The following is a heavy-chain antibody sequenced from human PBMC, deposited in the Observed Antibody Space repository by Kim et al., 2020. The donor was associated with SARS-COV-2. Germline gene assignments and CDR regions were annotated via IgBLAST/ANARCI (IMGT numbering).Heavy chain of an antibody. D-gene: IGHD2-15*01. V-gene: IGHV5-51*01. CDR3: ARRYCGGGRYPKVFDS. Sequence: SLQSQVTISDDRSISTAYLQWSSLNASDTAMYYCARRYCGGGRYPKVFDSWGQGTLVTVSS. J-gene: IGHJ4*02.